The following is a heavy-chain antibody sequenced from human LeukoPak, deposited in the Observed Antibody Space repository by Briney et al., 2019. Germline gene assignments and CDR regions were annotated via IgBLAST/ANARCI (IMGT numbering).Heavy chain of an antibody. CDR1: ADSLSSGGHY. D-gene: IGHD3-10*01. Sequence: SETLSLICTVSADSLSSGGHYWAWIRQLPGKGLESIGFIHHSGSSRHNPSLKDRVAISVDASRKQFALRLSSVTAADTAIYYCARGGNRFGGFYFDYWGQGIQVIVSS. J-gene: IGHJ4*02. V-gene: IGHV4-31*03. CDR3: ARGGNRFGGFYFDY. CDR2: IHHSGSS.